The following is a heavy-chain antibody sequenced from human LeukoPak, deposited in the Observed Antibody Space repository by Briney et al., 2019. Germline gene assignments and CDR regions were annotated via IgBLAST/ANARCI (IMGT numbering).Heavy chain of an antibody. CDR2: IYTSGST. Sequence: SETLSLTCTVSGGSISSYYWSWIRQPAGKGLEWIGRIYTSGSTNYNPSLKSRVTMSVDTSKNQFSLKLSFVTAADTAVYYCAGTTIFGVVNRQNAFDIWGQGTMVTVSS. D-gene: IGHD3-3*01. CDR1: GGSISSYY. V-gene: IGHV4-4*07. J-gene: IGHJ3*02. CDR3: AGTTIFGVVNRQNAFDI.